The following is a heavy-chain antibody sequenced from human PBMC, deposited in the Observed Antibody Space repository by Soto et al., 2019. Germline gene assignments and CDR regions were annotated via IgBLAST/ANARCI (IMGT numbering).Heavy chain of an antibody. D-gene: IGHD3-10*01. CDR1: GGSINSRYW. CDR2: IYHSGST. Sequence: SETLSLTCAVSGGSINSRYWWSWIRQSPGKGLEWIGEIYHSGSTNYNPSLKSRVTISVDKSKNQFSLNLSSVTAADTAVYYCARDQNGSGNYYTRYFDYWGQGTLVTVSS. J-gene: IGHJ4*02. CDR3: ARDQNGSGNYYTRYFDY. V-gene: IGHV4-4*02.